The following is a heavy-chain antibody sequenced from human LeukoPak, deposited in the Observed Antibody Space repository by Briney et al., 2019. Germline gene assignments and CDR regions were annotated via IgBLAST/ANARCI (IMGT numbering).Heavy chain of an antibody. CDR3: AREGSSGWYAELPSRFDP. Sequence: SETLSLTCTVSGYSISSGYYWGWIRQPPGKGLEWIGSIYHSGSTYYNPSLKSRVTISVDTSKNQFSLKLSSVTAADTAVYYCAREGSSGWYAELPSRFDPWGQGTLVTVSS. J-gene: IGHJ5*02. CDR2: IYHSGST. CDR1: GYSISSGYY. D-gene: IGHD6-19*01. V-gene: IGHV4-38-2*02.